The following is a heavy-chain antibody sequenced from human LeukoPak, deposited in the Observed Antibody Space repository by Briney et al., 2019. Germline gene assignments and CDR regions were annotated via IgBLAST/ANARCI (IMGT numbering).Heavy chain of an antibody. Sequence: VASVTVSCKASGYTFTSYGISWVRQAPGQGREWMGWISAYNGNTNYAQKLQGRVTMTTDTSTSTAYMELRSLRSDDTAVYYCARAPHYYYMDVWGKGTTVTVSS. J-gene: IGHJ6*03. V-gene: IGHV1-18*01. CDR2: ISAYNGNT. CDR1: GYTFTSYG. CDR3: ARAPHYYYMDV.